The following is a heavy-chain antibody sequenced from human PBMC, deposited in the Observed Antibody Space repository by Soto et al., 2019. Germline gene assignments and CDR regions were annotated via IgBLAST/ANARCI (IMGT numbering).Heavy chain of an antibody. Sequence: GGSLRLSCAASGFTFSSYGMHWVRQAPGKGLEWVAVISYDGSNKYYADSVKGRFTISRDNSKNTLYLQMNSLRAEDTAVYYCAKDMGPINYNYNYYYYGMDVWGQGTTVTVSS. CDR1: GFTFSSYG. J-gene: IGHJ6*02. CDR2: ISYDGSNK. D-gene: IGHD4-4*01. CDR3: AKDMGPINYNYNYYYYGMDV. V-gene: IGHV3-30*18.